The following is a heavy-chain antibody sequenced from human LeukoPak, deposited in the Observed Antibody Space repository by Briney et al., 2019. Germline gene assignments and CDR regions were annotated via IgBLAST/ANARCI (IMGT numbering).Heavy chain of an antibody. CDR2: IKHDGSEK. CDR3: ARITGIAAAGDY. V-gene: IGHV3-7*04. Sequence: GGSLRLFCAASGFTFSTYSMSWVRQAPGKRLYWVANIKHDGSEKYYVDPVKGRFTISRDNAKNSLYLEMNSLRAEDTAVYYCARITGIAAAGDYWGQGTLVTVSS. J-gene: IGHJ4*02. CDR1: GFTFSTYS. D-gene: IGHD6-13*01.